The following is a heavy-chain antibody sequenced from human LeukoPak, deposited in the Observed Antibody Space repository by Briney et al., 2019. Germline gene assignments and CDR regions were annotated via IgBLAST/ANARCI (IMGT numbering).Heavy chain of an antibody. V-gene: IGHV3-74*01. CDR1: GFTFSSYG. Sequence: PGGSLGLSCAASGFTFSSYGMSWVRQAPGKGLEWVSRINSDGSSTSYADSVKGRFTISRDNAKNTLYLQMNSLRAEDTAVYYCAREGVFTDYYYMDVWGKGTTVTVSS. CDR3: AREGVFTDYYYMDV. CDR2: INSDGSST. J-gene: IGHJ6*03. D-gene: IGHD6-6*01.